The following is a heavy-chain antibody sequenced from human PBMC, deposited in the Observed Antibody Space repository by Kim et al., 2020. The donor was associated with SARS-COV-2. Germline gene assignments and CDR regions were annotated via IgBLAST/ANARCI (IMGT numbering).Heavy chain of an antibody. CDR1: GFTFSGSA. D-gene: IGHD2-2*02. Sequence: GGSLRLSCAASGFTFSGSAMHWVRQASGKGLEWLGLIRSKANNYAPASVNGRFIISRDDSMNTAYLQMNSLKTDDTAVYYCTRRRDDQYPDHNVDYWGQGTRVTFPS. J-gene: IGHJ4*02. V-gene: IGHV3-73*01. CDR2: IRSKANNYAP. CDR3: TRRRDDQYPDHNVDY.